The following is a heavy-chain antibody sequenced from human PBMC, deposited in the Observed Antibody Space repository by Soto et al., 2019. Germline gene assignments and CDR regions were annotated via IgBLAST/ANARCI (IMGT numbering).Heavy chain of an antibody. Sequence: QVQLVQSGAEVKKPGSSVKVSCKASGGTFSSYAISWVRQAPGQGLEWMGGIIPSFGTATYAQKFQGRVTITADESTSTAYMERSSLRSDETAVYYCARHVPAAGYYYGMDVWGQGTTVTVSS. CDR3: ARHVPAAGYYYGMDV. CDR1: GGTFSSYA. CDR2: IIPSFGTA. V-gene: IGHV1-69*12. D-gene: IGHD2-2*01. J-gene: IGHJ6*02.